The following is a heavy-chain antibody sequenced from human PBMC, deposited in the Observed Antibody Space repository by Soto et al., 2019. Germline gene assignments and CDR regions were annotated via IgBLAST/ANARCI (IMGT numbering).Heavy chain of an antibody. CDR2: IYYSGST. D-gene: IGHD3-22*01. CDR1: GGSISSGGYY. V-gene: IGHV4-31*03. CDR3: ARDAFSHYYDSSCYFRYFDL. Sequence: QVQLQESGPGLVKPSQTLSLTCTVSGGSISSGGYYWSWIRQHPGKGLEWIGYIYYSGSTYYNPSLKSRVTIAVDTSKNRFSLKLSSVTAADTAVYYCARDAFSHYYDSSCYFRYFDLWGRGTLVTVSS. J-gene: IGHJ2*01.